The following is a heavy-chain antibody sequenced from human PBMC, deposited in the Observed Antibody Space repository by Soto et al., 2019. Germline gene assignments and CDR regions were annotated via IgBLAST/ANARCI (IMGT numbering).Heavy chain of an antibody. V-gene: IGHV3-23*01. CDR2: ISGHAGAT. CDR3: TRDWGTTGLGGWFDF. CDR1: GFNFRSHA. Sequence: EVQLLESGGGLVQPGGSLRVSCAVSGFNFRSHAMSWVRQAPGKGLEWVSGISGHAGATYYTDSVKGRFTISRDNSKNTLFLQMNSLRAEHTAIYYCTRDWGTTGLGGWFDFWGQGTLVSVSS. D-gene: IGHD1-1*01. J-gene: IGHJ5*01.